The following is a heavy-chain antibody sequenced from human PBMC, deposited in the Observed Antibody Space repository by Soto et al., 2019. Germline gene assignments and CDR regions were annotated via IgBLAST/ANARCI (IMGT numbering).Heavy chain of an antibody. V-gene: IGHV1-69*01. J-gene: IGHJ3*01. CDR2: IIPIFGTA. D-gene: IGHD3-16*01. CDR3: AGSTVYTSAFDV. CDR1: GGTFSSYA. Sequence: QVQLVQSGAEVKKPGSSVKVSCKASGGTFSSYAISWVRQAPGQGLEWMGGIIPIFGTANYAQKFQVRVTITADESTRPAYMELSILRSEDTAVFYCAGSTVYTSAFDVWGQGTMVTVAS.